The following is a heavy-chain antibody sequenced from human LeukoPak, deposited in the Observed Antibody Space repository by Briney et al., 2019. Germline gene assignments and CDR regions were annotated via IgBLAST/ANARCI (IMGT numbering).Heavy chain of an antibody. V-gene: IGHV5-51*01. Sequence: GESLKISCMGSEYSFTSYWIGWVRQMPGKGLEWRGILYPGDSDTRYSPSFQGQVTISADKSISTAYLQWSSLKASVTAMYYCVRRDYCSGGSRPRAFQHWGQGTLVTVSS. CDR3: VRRDYCSGGSRPRAFQH. D-gene: IGHD2-15*01. CDR2: LYPGDSDT. CDR1: EYSFTSYW. J-gene: IGHJ1*01.